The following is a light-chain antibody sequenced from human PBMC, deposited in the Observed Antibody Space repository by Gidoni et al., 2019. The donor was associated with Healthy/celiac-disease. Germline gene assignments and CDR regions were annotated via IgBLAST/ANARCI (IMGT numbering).Light chain of an antibody. Sequence: DIVMTQSPDSLAVSLGERATINCKSSQSVLYSSNNKNYLAWYQQKPGQPPKLLIYWASTRESGVPDRDSGSGSGTDFTLTISSLQAEDVAVYYCQQYYSTPYTFGQGTKLEIK. CDR3: QQYYSTPYT. CDR2: WAS. J-gene: IGKJ2*01. CDR1: QSVLYSSNNKNY. V-gene: IGKV4-1*01.